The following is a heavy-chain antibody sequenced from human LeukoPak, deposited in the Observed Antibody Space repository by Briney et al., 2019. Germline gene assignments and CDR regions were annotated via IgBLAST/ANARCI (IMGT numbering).Heavy chain of an antibody. CDR2: SNHRGST. V-gene: IGHV4-34*01. CDR3: ARAKDDQVWGGYRFEPKGFDP. CDR1: GGSFSGYY. Sequence: SETLSLTCAVYGGSFSGYYWTWIRQPLGKGLEWIGESNHRGSTNYNPSLKSRVTISVDTSKNQFSLKLSSVTAADTAVYYCARAKDDQVWGGYRFEPKGFDPWGQGTQVTVSS. J-gene: IGHJ5*02. D-gene: IGHD3-16*02.